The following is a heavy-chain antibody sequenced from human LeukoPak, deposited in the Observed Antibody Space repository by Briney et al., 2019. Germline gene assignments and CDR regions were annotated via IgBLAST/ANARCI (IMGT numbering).Heavy chain of an antibody. J-gene: IGHJ6*02. Sequence: GGSLRLSCTASGFTFSNYWMSWVRQTPEKGLEWVANIKQDGSETVYVDSVKGRFTISRDNAQTSLYLQMSSLRAEDTAVYYCARDPYSSSWSYGMDVWGQGTTVTGSS. CDR3: ARDPYSSSWSYGMDV. D-gene: IGHD6-13*01. V-gene: IGHV3-7*05. CDR2: IKQDGSET. CDR1: GFTFSNYW.